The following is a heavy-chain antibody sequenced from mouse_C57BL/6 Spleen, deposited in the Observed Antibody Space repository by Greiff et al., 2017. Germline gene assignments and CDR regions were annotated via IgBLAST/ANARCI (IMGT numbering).Heavy chain of an antibody. J-gene: IGHJ3*01. D-gene: IGHD2-2*01. CDR2: INPNNGGT. V-gene: IGHV1-26*01. CDR1: GYTFTDYY. CDR3: AATMVTTSEFAY. Sequence: EVQLQQSGPELVKPGASVKISCKASGYTFTDYYMNWVKQSHGKSLEWIGDINPNNGGTSYNQKFKGKATLTVDKSSSTAYMELRSLTSEDSAVYYCAATMVTTSEFAYWGQGTLVTVSA.